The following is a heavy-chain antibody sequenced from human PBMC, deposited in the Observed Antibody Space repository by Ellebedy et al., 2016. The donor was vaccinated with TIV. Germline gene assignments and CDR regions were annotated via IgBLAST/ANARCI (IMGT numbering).Heavy chain of an antibody. CDR2: STNGDYNYNI. CDR1: GFILSDHY. J-gene: IGHJ5*02. Sequence: GESLKISXAASGFILSDHYMDWVRQAPGKGLEWLGRSTNGDYNYNIDYAASVKGRFTISRDHSKNSLYLQMDSLQTDDSAIYYCVRGFHGLDPWGQGALVIVSS. CDR3: VRGFHGLDP. V-gene: IGHV3-72*01.